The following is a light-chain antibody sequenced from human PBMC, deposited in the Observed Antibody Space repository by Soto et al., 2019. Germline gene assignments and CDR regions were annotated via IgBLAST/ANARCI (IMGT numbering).Light chain of an antibody. Sequence: QSALTQPASVSGSPGQSITVSCTGTSSDVGAFNYVSWYQNHPDKAPKLMIYDVINRPSGVSNRFSGAKSGNTASLTISGLQAEDEADYYCSSYTTSSTSVFGTGTKLTVL. V-gene: IGLV2-14*03. CDR1: SSDVGAFNY. CDR2: DVI. J-gene: IGLJ1*01. CDR3: SSYTTSSTSV.